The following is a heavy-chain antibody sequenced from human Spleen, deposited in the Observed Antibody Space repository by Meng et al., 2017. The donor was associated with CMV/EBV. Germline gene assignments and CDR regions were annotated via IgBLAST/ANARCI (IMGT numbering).Heavy chain of an antibody. V-gene: IGHV2-5*01. Sequence: FPFSCFPLSTSGVGVGWIRPPPGKALEWLALIYWNDDKRYSPSLKSRLTITKDTSKNQVVLTMTNMDPVDTATYYCAHRPWAAYDYWGQGTLVTVSS. CDR1: CFPLSTSGVG. D-gene: IGHD2-15*01. J-gene: IGHJ4*02. CDR2: IYWNDDK. CDR3: AHRPWAAYDY.